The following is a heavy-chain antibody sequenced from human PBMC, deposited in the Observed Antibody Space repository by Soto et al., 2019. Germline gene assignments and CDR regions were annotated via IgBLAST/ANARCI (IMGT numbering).Heavy chain of an antibody. V-gene: IGHV3-74*01. Sequence: TGWFMRLSCTASGFTFSGYCIHLVRQAPGNGPVWVSGMRPDGSRPRYADSVKGGFNICRPNAKETVYLLLSSLTDEDTAVYYCAREPPYPSYCSSTSCYGDYFDYWGQGTLVTVSS. J-gene: IGHJ4*02. CDR2: MRPDGSRP. CDR1: GFTFSGYC. CDR3: AREPPYPSYCSSTSCYGDYFDY. D-gene: IGHD2-2*01.